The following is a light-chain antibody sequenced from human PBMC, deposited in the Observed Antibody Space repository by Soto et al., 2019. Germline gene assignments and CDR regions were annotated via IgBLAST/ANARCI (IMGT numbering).Light chain of an antibody. CDR1: SSDIGAYDY. CDR3: KSYAGSNTYV. V-gene: IGLV2-8*01. Sequence: QSVLTQPASLSGSPGQSITISRTGTSSDIGAYDYVSWYQHHPGKAPRLIIYEVVQRPSGVPDRFSGSKSGNTASLTVSGLQAADEADYFCKSYAGSNTYVFGSGTKVTVL. CDR2: EVV. J-gene: IGLJ1*01.